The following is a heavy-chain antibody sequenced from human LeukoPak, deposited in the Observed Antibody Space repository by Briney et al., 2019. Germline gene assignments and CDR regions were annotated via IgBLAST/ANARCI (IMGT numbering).Heavy chain of an antibody. Sequence: SETLSLTCAVYGGSFSGYYWSWIRQPPGKGLEWIGEINHSGSTNYNPSLKSRVTISVDTSKNQFSLKLSSVTAADTAVYYCARHSPYMAQLGYWGQGTLVTVSS. D-gene: IGHD6-6*01. CDR2: INHSGST. J-gene: IGHJ4*02. CDR1: GGSFSGYY. CDR3: ARHSPYMAQLGY. V-gene: IGHV4-34*01.